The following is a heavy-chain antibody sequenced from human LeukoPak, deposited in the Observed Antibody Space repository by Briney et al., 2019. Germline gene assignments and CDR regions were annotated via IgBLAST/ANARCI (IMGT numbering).Heavy chain of an antibody. CDR3: AKDMGAMVQGALAFDI. CDR1: GFTFDDYA. CDR2: ISWNSGSI. D-gene: IGHD3-10*01. J-gene: IGHJ3*02. Sequence: GGSLRLSCAASGFTFDDYAMHWVRQAPGKGLEWVSGISWNSGSIGYADSVKGRFTISRDNAKNSLYLQMNSLRAEGTALYYCAKDMGAMVQGALAFDIWGQGTMVTVSS. V-gene: IGHV3-9*01.